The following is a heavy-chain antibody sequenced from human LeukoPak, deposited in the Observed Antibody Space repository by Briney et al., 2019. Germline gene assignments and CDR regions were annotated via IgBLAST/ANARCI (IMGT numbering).Heavy chain of an antibody. CDR1: GASFSTNY. Sequence: SETLSLTCSVSGASFSTNYWSWIRQPPGRGLEWTGYVFDSGSTNYNPSLKSRVTISVDTSTKQFSLRLSSVTAADTAVYYCARLYQQSKWKYYYYYMDVWGKGTAVTVSS. V-gene: IGHV4-59*01. CDR2: VFDSGST. D-gene: IGHD1-1*01. J-gene: IGHJ6*03. CDR3: ARLYQQSKWKYYYYYMDV.